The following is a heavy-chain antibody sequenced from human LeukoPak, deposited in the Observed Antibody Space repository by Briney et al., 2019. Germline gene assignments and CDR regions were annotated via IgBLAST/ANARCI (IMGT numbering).Heavy chain of an antibody. V-gene: IGHV3-48*04. CDR2: ISGSSGTI. CDR3: ARSGYGDFDY. CDR1: GFTFRSHS. J-gene: IGHJ4*02. Sequence: GGSLRLSCTASGFTFRSHSMIWVRQAPGKGLEWISYISGSSGTIYYADSAKGRFTISRDNAKNSLYLQMNSLRVDDTAVYYCARSGYGDFDYWGQGARVTVSS. D-gene: IGHD5-12*01.